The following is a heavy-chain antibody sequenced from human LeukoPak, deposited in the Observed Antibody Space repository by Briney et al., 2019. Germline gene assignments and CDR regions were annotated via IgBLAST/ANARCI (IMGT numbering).Heavy chain of an antibody. CDR1: GFIFSSYA. J-gene: IGHJ4*02. CDR2: ISYDGSKK. V-gene: IGHV3-30*04. Sequence: GGSLRLSCAASGFIFSSYAMHWVRQAQGKGLEWVAVISYDGSKKYYADSVKGRFTISRDNSKNTLYLQMNSLRDEDTAVYYCARNYEIEEDYWGQGTLVIVSS. D-gene: IGHD3-16*01. CDR3: ARNYEIEEDY.